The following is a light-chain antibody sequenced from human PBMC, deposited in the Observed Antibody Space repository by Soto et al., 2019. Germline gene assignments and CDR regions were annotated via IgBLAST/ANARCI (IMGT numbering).Light chain of an antibody. CDR3: QHFYDYPHS. J-gene: IGKJ3*01. CDR2: AES. CDR1: QSISSW. V-gene: IGKV1-5*01. Sequence: DIQMTQSPSTLSASVGDRVTITCRASQSISSWLAWYQQKPGKPPKLLIYAESTLQSGVPSRFSGSGSGTRGTLTISSLQPEDFATYYCQHFYDYPHSFGPGTKVDIK.